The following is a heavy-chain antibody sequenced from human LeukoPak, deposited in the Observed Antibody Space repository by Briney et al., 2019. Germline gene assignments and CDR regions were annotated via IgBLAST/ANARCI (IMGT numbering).Heavy chain of an antibody. J-gene: IGHJ5*02. D-gene: IGHD3-16*02. CDR3: ARGSYDYVWGSYREYNWFDP. Sequence: PSETLSLTCTVSGGSISIYYWSWIRQPPGKGLEWIGYIYTSGSTNYNPSLKSRVTISVDTSKNQFSLKLSPVTAADTAVYYCARGSYDYVWGSYREYNWFDPWGQGTLVTVSS. CDR1: GGSISIYY. CDR2: IYTSGST. V-gene: IGHV4-4*09.